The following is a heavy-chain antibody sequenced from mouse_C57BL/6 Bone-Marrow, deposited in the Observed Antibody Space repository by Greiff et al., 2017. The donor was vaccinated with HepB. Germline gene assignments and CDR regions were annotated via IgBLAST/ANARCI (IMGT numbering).Heavy chain of an antibody. CDR3: ARDRGYY. J-gene: IGHJ2*01. CDR2: ISDGGSYT. V-gene: IGHV5-4*01. D-gene: IGHD3-1*01. Sequence: EVQLVESGGGLVKPGGSLKLSCAASGFTFSSYAMSWVRQTPEKRLEWVATISDGGSYTYYPDNVKGRFTISRNNAKNNLYLQMSHLKSEDTAMYYCARDRGYYWGQGTTLTVSS. CDR1: GFTFSSYA.